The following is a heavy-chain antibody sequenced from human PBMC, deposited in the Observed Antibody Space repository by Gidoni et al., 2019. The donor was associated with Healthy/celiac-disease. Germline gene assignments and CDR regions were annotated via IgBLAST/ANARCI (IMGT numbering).Heavy chain of an antibody. J-gene: IGHJ4*02. V-gene: IGHV1-3*01. CDR2: INAGNGNT. CDR3: ARPMVRGVNYAGY. Sequence: QVQLVQSGAEVKKPGASVKVSCKASGYTFTSYAMHWVRQAPGQRLEWMGWINAGNGNTKYSQKFQGRVTITRDTSASTAYMELSSLRSEDTAVYYCARPMVRGVNYAGYWGQGTLVTVSS. CDR1: GYTFTSYA. D-gene: IGHD3-10*01.